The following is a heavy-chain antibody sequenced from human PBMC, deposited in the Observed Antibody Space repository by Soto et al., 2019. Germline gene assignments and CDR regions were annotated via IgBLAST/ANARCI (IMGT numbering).Heavy chain of an antibody. J-gene: IGHJ5*02. CDR1: GGSFSGYY. V-gene: IGHV4-34*01. D-gene: IGHD3-22*01. CDR3: ARWTYYDSRGSFGRINWFDP. CDR2: INHSGST. Sequence: SETLSLTGAVYGGSFSGYYWSWIRQPPGKGLEWIGEINHSGSTNYNPSLTSRVTISVDTSKNQFSLKLSSVTAADTAVYYCARWTYYDSRGSFGRINWFDPWGQGTLVTVSS.